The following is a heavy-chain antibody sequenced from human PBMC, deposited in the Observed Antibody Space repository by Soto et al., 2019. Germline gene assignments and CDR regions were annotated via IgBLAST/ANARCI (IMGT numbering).Heavy chain of an antibody. J-gene: IGHJ4*02. CDR1: GGTFSSYA. CDR3: ARAMGASARDRFSSADACYVAVGY. Sequence: QVQLVQSGAEVKKPGSSVKVSCKASGGTFSSYAITWVRQAPGQGLEWMGGIIPIFDTTNYAQKFQGRVTIAADESTRTAYMELSSLRSEDTAVYYCARAMGASARDRFSSADACYVAVGYWGQGTLVTVSS. CDR2: IIPIFDTT. V-gene: IGHV1-69*01. D-gene: IGHD2-21*02.